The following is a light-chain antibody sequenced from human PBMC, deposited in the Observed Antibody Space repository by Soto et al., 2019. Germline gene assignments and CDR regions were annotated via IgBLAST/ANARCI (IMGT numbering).Light chain of an antibody. V-gene: IGKV3-15*01. CDR3: LHYKDWPRRT. CDR2: GAS. J-gene: IGKJ1*01. CDR1: QTVGNT. Sequence: EIVLTQSPATLSVSPGERATLSCRASQTVGNTLDWYQQQPGQTPRLLIYGASTTATGIPARFSGSGSGTEFTLTIDRLQSEDFSVYYCLHYKDWPRRTFGQGTKVEVK.